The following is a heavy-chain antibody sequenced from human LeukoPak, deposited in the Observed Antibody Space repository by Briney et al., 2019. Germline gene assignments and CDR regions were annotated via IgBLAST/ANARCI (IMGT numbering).Heavy chain of an antibody. CDR1: GGSIISNY. V-gene: IGHV4-4*07. CDR2: IYGSGIT. J-gene: IGHJ6*03. CDR3: ASIWFGELLGTHYYYYYMDV. D-gene: IGHD3-10*01. Sequence: PSETLSLTCTVSGGSIISNYWSWIRQSAGTGLEWIGRIYGSGITDYNPSLKSRVTISVDTSKNQFSLKLNSVTAADTAAYYCASIWFGELLGTHYYYYYMDVWGKGTTVSV.